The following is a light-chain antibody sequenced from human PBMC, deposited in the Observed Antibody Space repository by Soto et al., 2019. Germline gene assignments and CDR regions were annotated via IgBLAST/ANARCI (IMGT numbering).Light chain of an antibody. Sequence: QSVLTQPASVSGSPGQSITISCTGTSSDVGSYNYVSWYQQHPGKAPKLMIYEVSDRPSGISSRFSGSKSGNTASLTISGLQTEDEADYYCSSYTSSSTIFGNGTKVTV. CDR1: SSDVGSYNY. CDR2: EVS. CDR3: SSYTSSSTI. V-gene: IGLV2-14*01. J-gene: IGLJ1*01.